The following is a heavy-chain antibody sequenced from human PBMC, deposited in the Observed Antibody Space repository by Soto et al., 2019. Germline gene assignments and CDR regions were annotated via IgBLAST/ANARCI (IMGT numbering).Heavy chain of an antibody. Sequence: GGSLRLSCAGSGLTFSNYAMVWVRQAPGKGLEWVSAISGGGGGTYYADSVRGRFSISRDNFKNTLYLQMNSLRAEDTALYYCAKDPNGDYVGAFDGWGPGTMVTVSS. J-gene: IGHJ3*01. CDR3: AKDPNGDYVGAFDG. CDR1: GLTFSNYA. V-gene: IGHV3-23*01. D-gene: IGHD4-17*01. CDR2: ISGGGGGT.